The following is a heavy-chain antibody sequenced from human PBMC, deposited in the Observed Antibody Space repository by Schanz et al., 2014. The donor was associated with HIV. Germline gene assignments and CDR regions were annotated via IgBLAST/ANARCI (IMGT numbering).Heavy chain of an antibody. CDR1: GYTFSNYD. J-gene: IGHJ4*02. CDR2: INPNSGGT. D-gene: IGHD2-15*01. V-gene: IGHV1-2*02. Sequence: QVHLVQSGAEVKKPGASVKVSCKTSGYTFSNYDINWVRQAAGQGLEWMGWINPNSGGTNYAQKFQGRVTMTRDTSISTAYMELRSLTSDDTAVYYCARGSCSGGTCYSGDHWGQGTLVTVSA. CDR3: ARGSCSGGTCYSGDH.